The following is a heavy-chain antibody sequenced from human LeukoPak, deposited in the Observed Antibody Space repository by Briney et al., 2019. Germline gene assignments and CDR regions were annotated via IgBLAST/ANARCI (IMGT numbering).Heavy chain of an antibody. CDR3: AKGTSTVVTPNYYYYYSMDV. CDR2: IHVSGGT. Sequence: SETLSLNCTVSGASISSYYWNWIRQSPGKGLEWIGYIHVSGGTSYDPSLKSRVTISIGTSKNQFSLKLSSVTAADTAVYYCAKGTSTVVTPNYYYYYSMDVWGKGTTVTVSS. V-gene: IGHV4-4*09. CDR1: GASISSYY. D-gene: IGHD4-23*01. J-gene: IGHJ6*03.